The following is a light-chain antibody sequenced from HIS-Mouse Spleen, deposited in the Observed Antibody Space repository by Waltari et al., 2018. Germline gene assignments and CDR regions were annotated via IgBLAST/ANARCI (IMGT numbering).Light chain of an antibody. CDR1: QSISSW. J-gene: IGKJ1*01. V-gene: IGKV1-5*03. CDR2: KAS. Sequence: DIQMTQSPSTLSASVGDRVTITCRASQSISSWLAWYQQKPGKAPKLLIHKASSLESGVPSRFSGSGSGTEFTLTISSLQPDDFATYYCQQCNSYSRTFGQGTKVEIK. CDR3: QQCNSYSRT.